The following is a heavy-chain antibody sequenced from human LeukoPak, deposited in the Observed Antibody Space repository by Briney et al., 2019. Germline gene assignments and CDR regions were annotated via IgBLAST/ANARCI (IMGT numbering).Heavy chain of an antibody. Sequence: WGSLRLSCAASGFTFSDAWMTWFRQAPGKGLEWVSRIRSKTDGGTADYAAPVKGRFTISRDDSKNTLFLQMNSLKTEDTAVYYCTGLYSSGFDYWGQGTLVTVSS. CDR1: GFTFSDAW. CDR2: IRSKTDGGTA. J-gene: IGHJ4*02. V-gene: IGHV3-15*01. D-gene: IGHD6-19*01. CDR3: TGLYSSGFDY.